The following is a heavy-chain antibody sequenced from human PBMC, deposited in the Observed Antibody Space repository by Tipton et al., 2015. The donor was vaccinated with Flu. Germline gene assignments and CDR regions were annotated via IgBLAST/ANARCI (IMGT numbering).Heavy chain of an antibody. V-gene: IGHV3-53*01. CDR3: ARDEGGTYPD. CDR1: GGSMSSFY. J-gene: IGHJ4*02. CDR2: VYDDGRT. Sequence: LSLTCTVSGGSMSSFYWTWIRQPAGKGLEWVSIVYDDGRTYYADSVEGRFAISRDNSKNILYLQMNSLRADDTAVYFCARDEGGTYPDWGQGTLVTVSS. D-gene: IGHD1-14*01.